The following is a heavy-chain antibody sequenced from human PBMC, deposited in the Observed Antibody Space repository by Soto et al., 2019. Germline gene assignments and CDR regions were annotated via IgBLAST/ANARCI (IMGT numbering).Heavy chain of an antibody. V-gene: IGHV4-30-4*08. CDR3: GRGVSSGWNPTRVDP. Sequence: QIQLQESGPGLVKPSETLSLTCSVSGDSIRSVGYYWTWIRQPPGKGLEWLGAVYGVGTSRYNASRRSRLYISADPSKNALSLTLTSGTATDTAVYFCGRGVSSGWNPTRVDPWGHG. CDR1: GDSIRSVGYY. CDR2: VYGVGTS. D-gene: IGHD1-1*01. J-gene: IGHJ5*02.